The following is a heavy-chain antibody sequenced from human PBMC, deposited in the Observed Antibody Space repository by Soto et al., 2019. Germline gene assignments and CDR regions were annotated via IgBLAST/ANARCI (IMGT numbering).Heavy chain of an antibody. CDR3: ARQRRDFDY. Sequence: PSETLSLTCTVSSGSISSTIYSWDWIRQPPGKGLEWIGSIFYSGSTYYNPSLKSRVTISVDTSKNQFSLNLNSVTAADTAVYYCARQRRDFDYWGQGSLVT. CDR2: IFYSGST. V-gene: IGHV4-39*01. CDR1: SGSISSTIYS. J-gene: IGHJ4*02.